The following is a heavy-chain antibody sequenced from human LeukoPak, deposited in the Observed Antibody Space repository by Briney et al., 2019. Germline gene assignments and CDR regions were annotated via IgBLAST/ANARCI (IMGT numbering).Heavy chain of an antibody. D-gene: IGHD6-19*01. CDR1: GGSFSGYY. V-gene: IGHV4-34*01. Sequence: SETLSLTCAVYGGSFSGYYWSWIRQPPGKGLEWIGEINHSGSTNYNPSLKSRVTISVDTSKNQFSLKLSSVTAADTAVYYCASSSGRWGQGTLVTVSS. J-gene: IGHJ4*02. CDR2: INHSGST. CDR3: ASSSGR.